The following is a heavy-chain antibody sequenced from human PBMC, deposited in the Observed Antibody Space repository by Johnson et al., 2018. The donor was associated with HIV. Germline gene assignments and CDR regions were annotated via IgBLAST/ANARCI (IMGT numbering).Heavy chain of an antibody. J-gene: IGHJ3*02. CDR2: ISYDGSIK. CDR3: ALQPYGDSGDAFDI. V-gene: IGHV3-30-3*01. CDR1: GFTFSSYA. D-gene: IGHD4-17*01. Sequence: QVQLVESGGGLVQPGRSLRLSCAASGFTFSSYAMHWVRQAPGKGLEWVAVISYDGSIKYYADSVKGRFTISRDNSKNTRYLQMNSRRAEDMAVYYCALQPYGDSGDAFDIWGQGTMVTVSS.